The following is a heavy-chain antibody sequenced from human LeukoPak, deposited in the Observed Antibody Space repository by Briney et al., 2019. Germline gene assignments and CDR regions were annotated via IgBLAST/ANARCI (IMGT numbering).Heavy chain of an antibody. CDR1: VFTFSSYW. J-gene: IGHJ4*02. V-gene: IGHV3-7*01. Sequence: GGSLRLSCAASVFTFSSYWACWGREAPGKGLEGGANLKQDGGEKYYAESVKGRFTISRDNAKKSLYLQINSLRAEATAVYYCARGVVVIAYTDFDYWGQGTPVTVSS. D-gene: IGHD2-21*01. CDR2: LKQDGGEK. CDR3: ARGVVVIAYTDFDY.